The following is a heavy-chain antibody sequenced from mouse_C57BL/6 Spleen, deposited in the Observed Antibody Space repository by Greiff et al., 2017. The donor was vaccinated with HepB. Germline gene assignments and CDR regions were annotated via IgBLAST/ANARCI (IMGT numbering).Heavy chain of an antibody. CDR3: TRGATGRVYWYFDV. CDR2: ISSGGDYI. Sequence: EVKLQESGEGLVKPGGSLKLSCAASGFTFSSYAMSWVRQTPEKRLEWVAYISSGGDYIYYADTVKGRFTISRDNARNTLYLQMSSLKSEDTAMYYGTRGATGRVYWYFDVWGTGTTVTVSS. J-gene: IGHJ1*03. CDR1: GFTFSSYA. V-gene: IGHV5-9-1*02. D-gene: IGHD3-1*01.